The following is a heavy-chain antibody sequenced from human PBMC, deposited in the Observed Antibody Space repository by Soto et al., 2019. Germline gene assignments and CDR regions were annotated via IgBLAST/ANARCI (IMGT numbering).Heavy chain of an antibody. D-gene: IGHD3-3*01. J-gene: IGHJ5*01. CDR2: IYYSGGA. CDR1: GGSLIISGVC. CDR3: VRPAAIFGVESWFDS. Sequence: LDTRSHTSTDPGGSLIISGVCWGWIRQSPGKGLEWIGSIYYSGGASYNPSLKSRVTISVDASKNKFSLKLRSVTAADTAIYYCVRPAAIFGVESWFDSWGRGIQVTVSS. V-gene: IGHV4-39*01.